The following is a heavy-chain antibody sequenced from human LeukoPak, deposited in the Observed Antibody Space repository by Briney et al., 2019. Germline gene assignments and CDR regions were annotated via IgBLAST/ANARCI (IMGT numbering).Heavy chain of an antibody. V-gene: IGHV3-23*01. J-gene: IGHJ3*01. CDR1: GFTFNNYA. Sequence: PGGSLRLSCTASGFTFNNYAMNWVRQAPGKGLEWVSYIRGGGTNTRYSDSVKDRFIISRDNSKNILSLQMNSLRAEDTAIYYCAKCSAGYSNDAFDVWGRGTMVTVSS. D-gene: IGHD3-10*02. CDR3: AKCSAGYSNDAFDV. CDR2: IRGGGTNT.